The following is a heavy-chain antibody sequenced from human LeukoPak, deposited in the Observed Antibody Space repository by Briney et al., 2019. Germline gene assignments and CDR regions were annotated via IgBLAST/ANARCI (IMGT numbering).Heavy chain of an antibody. CDR3: AKSRHMVRGVTPFDY. V-gene: IGHV3-30*02. J-gene: IGHJ4*02. Sequence: PGGSVRLSCAASGFTFSSYGMHWVRQAPGKGLEWVAFIRYDGSNKYYADSVKGRFTISRDNSKNTLYLQMNSLRAEDTAVYYCAKSRHMVRGVTPFDYWGQGTLVTVSS. CDR1: GFTFSSYG. CDR2: IRYDGSNK. D-gene: IGHD3-10*01.